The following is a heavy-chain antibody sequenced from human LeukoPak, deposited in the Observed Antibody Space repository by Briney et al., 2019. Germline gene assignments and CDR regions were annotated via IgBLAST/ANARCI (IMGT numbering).Heavy chain of an antibody. J-gene: IGHJ4*02. CDR3: ARVSSSGIAARRVLIDY. CDR1: GGSFSGYY. Sequence: PSETLSLTCAVYGGSFSGYYWSWIRQPPGKVLEWIGEINHSGSTNYNPSLKGRVTISVDTSKNQFSLKLSSVTAADTAVYYCARVSSSGIAARRVLIDYWGQGTLVTVSS. D-gene: IGHD6-6*01. CDR2: INHSGST. V-gene: IGHV4-34*01.